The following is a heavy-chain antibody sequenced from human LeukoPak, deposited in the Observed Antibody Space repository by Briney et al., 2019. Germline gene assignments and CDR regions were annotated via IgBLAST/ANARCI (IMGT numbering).Heavy chain of an antibody. CDR1: GFTFSDYS. V-gene: IGHV3-30*02. D-gene: IGHD3-10*01. Sequence: PGGSLRLSCAASGFTFSDYSMHWVRQAPGKGLNWVAFIRYDGNNKYYADSVKGRFTISRDNSKNTLYLEMNSLRAEDTAVYYCAKDIGSYYDYWGQGILVTVSS. CDR3: AKDIGSYYDY. CDR2: IRYDGNNK. J-gene: IGHJ4*02.